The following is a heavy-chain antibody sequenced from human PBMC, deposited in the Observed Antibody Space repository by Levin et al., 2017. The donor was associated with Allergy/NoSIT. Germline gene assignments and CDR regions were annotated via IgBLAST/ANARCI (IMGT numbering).Heavy chain of an antibody. CDR1: GVTFSNYA. CDR3: AKGLGESYPSSRMADS. Sequence: GASVKVSCAASGVTFSNYAMSWVRQTPGKGLEWVSIISDSGGSTYYADSVKGRFTISRDNSKNTLFLQMNNLRAEDTAVYYCAKGLGESYPSSRMADSWGQGTLVTVSS. CDR2: ISDSGGST. V-gene: IGHV3-23*01. J-gene: IGHJ4*02. D-gene: IGHD1-26*01.